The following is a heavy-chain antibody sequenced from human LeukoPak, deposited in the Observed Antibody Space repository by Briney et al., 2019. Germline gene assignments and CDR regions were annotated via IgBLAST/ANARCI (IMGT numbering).Heavy chain of an antibody. V-gene: IGHV3-30*03. Sequence: GGSLRLSCAASGFTFNNFGMHWVRQAPGKGLEWVAVVSREGSNKFYADSVEGRFTISRDNSKNTLYLQMNSLRAEDTAVYYCAAYGDYEEVGYWGQGTLVTVSS. CDR3: AAYGDYEEVGY. D-gene: IGHD4-17*01. J-gene: IGHJ4*02. CDR1: GFTFNNFG. CDR2: VSREGSNK.